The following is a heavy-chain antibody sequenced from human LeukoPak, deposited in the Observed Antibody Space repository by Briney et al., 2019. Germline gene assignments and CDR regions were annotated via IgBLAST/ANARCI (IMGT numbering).Heavy chain of an antibody. J-gene: IGHJ4*02. CDR2: MNPNSGDT. V-gene: IGHV1-8*01. Sequence: ASVTVSCKASGYTFTSYDINWVRQAPGQGLEWMGWMNPNSGDTGYARKFQGRVTLTRNPSISTAYMELSSLRSDDTAVYYCARGLDDYTTTTYPLLKYWGQGTLVTVSS. CDR3: ARGLDDYTTTTYPLLKY. D-gene: IGHD2/OR15-2a*01. CDR1: GYTFTSYD.